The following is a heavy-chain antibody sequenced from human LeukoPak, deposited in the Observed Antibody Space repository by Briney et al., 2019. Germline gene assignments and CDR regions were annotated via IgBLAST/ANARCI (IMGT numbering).Heavy chain of an antibody. J-gene: IGHJ4*02. CDR3: AKDIGYLKYCSGGSCWPY. V-gene: IGHV3-9*01. Sequence: SGGSLRLSCAASGFTFDDYAMHWVRQAPGKGLEWVSGISWNSGSIGYADSVKGRFTISRDNAKNSLYLQMNSLRAEDTALYYCAKDIGYLKYCSGGSCWPYWGQGTLVTVSS. CDR2: ISWNSGSI. D-gene: IGHD2-15*01. CDR1: GFTFDDYA.